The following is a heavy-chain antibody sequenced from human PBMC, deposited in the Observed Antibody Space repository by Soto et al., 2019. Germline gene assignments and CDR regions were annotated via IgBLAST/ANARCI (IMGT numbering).Heavy chain of an antibody. CDR3: ARGLKQLWPTGVVWFDP. D-gene: IGHD5-18*01. CDR2: INHSGST. J-gene: IGHJ5*02. V-gene: IGHV4-34*01. Sequence: QVQLQQWGAGLLKPSETLSLTCAVYGGSFSGYYWSWIRQPPGKGLEWIGEINHSGSTNYNPSLKSRVTISVDTSKNQFSLKLSSVTAADTAVYYCARGLKQLWPTGVVWFDPWGQGTLVTVSS. CDR1: GGSFSGYY.